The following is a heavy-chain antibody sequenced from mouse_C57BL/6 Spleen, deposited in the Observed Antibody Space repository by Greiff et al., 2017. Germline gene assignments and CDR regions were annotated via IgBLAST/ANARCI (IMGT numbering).Heavy chain of an antibody. V-gene: IGHV1-50*01. CDR1: GYTFTSYW. CDR3: ARSRDGYFFFY. J-gene: IGHJ2*01. CDR2: IDPSDSYT. D-gene: IGHD2-3*01. Sequence: QVQLQQPGAELVKPGASVKLSCKASGYTFTSYWMQWVKQRPGQGLEWIGEIDPSDSYTNYNQKFKGKATLTVDTSSSTAYMQLSSLTSEDSAVYYCARSRDGYFFFYWGQGTTLTVSS.